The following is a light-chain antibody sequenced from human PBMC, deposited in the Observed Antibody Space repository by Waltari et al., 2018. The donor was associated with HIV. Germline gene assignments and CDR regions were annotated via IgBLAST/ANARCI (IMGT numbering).Light chain of an antibody. V-gene: IGKV4-1*01. CDR3: QQYYGTTWT. Sequence: DIVLTRPPDSLAVSLGERATFNCKYSQSLLYSSNNKNYLAWYQQKPGQPPKLLIYGASTRESGVPDRFSGSGSGTDFTLTISSLQAEDVALYYCQQYYGTTWTFGQGTKVEIK. J-gene: IGKJ1*01. CDR1: QSLLYSSNNKNY. CDR2: GAS.